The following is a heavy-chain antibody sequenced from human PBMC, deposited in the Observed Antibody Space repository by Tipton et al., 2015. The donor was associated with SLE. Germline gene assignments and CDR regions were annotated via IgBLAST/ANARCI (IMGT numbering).Heavy chain of an antibody. CDR1: GYTFTTYW. D-gene: IGHD6-6*01. J-gene: IGHJ5*02. V-gene: IGHV5-51*01. CDR3: ARHGSISGRKNWFDP. Sequence: QLVQSGAEVKRSGESLKISCKASGYTFTTYWIGWVRQMPGKGLEWMGIIYPGDSDTRYSPSFQGQVTISADKSISTAYLQWSSLKASDSAMYYCARHGSISGRKNWFDPWGRGTLVTVSS. CDR2: IYPGDSDT.